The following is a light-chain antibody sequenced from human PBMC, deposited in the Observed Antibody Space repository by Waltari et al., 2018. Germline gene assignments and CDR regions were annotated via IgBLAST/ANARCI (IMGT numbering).Light chain of an antibody. J-gene: IGLJ1*01. Sequence: QSALTQPRSVSGSPGQSVTISCTGTSSDVGAYNYVSWYQQHPGRAPKLRIYDVTKRPSGVPDRFSGSKSGNTASLTISGLQAEDEADYYCCSYAGTYTFEVFGTGTKVTVL. V-gene: IGLV2-11*01. CDR3: CSYAGTYTFEV. CDR2: DVT. CDR1: SSDVGAYNY.